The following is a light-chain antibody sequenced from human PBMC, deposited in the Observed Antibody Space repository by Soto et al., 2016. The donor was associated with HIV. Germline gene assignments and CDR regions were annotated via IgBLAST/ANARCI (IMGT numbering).Light chain of an antibody. CDR2: KDS. V-gene: IGLV3-27*01. J-gene: IGLJ3*02. Sequence: SYEQTQPSSVSVSPGQTVRITCSGDVLAKKYARWFQQKPGQAPMLVIYKDSERPSGIPERFSGSSSGTTVTLTISGAQVEDEADYYCYSAADNNWVFGGGTKLTVL. CDR3: YSAADNNWV. CDR1: VLAKKY.